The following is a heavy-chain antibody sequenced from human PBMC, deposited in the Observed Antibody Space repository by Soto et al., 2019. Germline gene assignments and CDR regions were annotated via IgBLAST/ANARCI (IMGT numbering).Heavy chain of an antibody. CDR1: GGSFSGYY. V-gene: IGHV4-34*01. CDR2: INHSGST. Sequence: SETLSLTCAVYGGSFSGYYWSWIRQPPGKGLEWIGEINHSGSTNYNPSLKSRVTISVDTSKNQFSLKLSSVTAADTAVYYCARGLGAWLRYFDWTYTSYCYYMDVWGKGTTVTVSS. D-gene: IGHD3-9*01. J-gene: IGHJ6*03. CDR3: ARGLGAWLRYFDWTYTSYCYYMDV.